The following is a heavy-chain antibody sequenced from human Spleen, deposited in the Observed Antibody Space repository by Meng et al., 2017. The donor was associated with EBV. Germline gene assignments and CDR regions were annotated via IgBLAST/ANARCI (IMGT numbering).Heavy chain of an antibody. CDR1: GFTFSAYA. D-gene: IGHD3-3*02. CDR3: SRDLAGPYDD. CDR2: VSSDGSSK. J-gene: IGHJ4*02. V-gene: IGHV3-30*03. Sequence: GQVVESGGGVVQPGTSLRLSCAASGFTFSAYAMHWVRQAPGKGLEWVAVVSSDGSSKYIAASVRGRFTISRDNSKNTLYLQMNSLRAEDTALYFCSRDLAGPYDDWGQGTLVTVSS.